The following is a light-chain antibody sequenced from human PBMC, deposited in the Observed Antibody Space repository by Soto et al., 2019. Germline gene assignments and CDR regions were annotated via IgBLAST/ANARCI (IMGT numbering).Light chain of an antibody. J-gene: IGLJ1*01. Sequence: QSALTQPASVSGSPGQSITISFTVTIGDFSDHKYVSFYQHHPFKAPQLLIYGFSNLPSVFCNRFCVSNSGDTASLTISVLXADDEADYYCNSYTGYNTLPVFGTGTKVPVL. CDR3: NSYTGYNTLPV. CDR1: IGDFSDHKY. V-gene: IGLV2-14*03. CDR2: GFS.